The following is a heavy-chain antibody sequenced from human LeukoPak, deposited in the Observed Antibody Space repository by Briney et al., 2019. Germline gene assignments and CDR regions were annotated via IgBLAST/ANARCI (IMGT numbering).Heavy chain of an antibody. V-gene: IGHV4-59*01. D-gene: IGHD3-9*01. CDR2: IYYSGST. CDR1: GGSISSYY. Sequence: SETLSLTCTVSGGSISSYYWSWIRQPPGKGLEWIGYIYYSGSTNYNPSLKSRVTISVDTSKNQFSLKLSSVTAADTAVYYCARSDQLRYFDWLSSDAFDIWGQGTMVTVSS. J-gene: IGHJ3*02. CDR3: ARSDQLRYFDWLSSDAFDI.